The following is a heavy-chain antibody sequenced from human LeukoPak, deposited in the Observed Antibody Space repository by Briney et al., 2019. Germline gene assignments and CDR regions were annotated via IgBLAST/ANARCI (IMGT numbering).Heavy chain of an antibody. CDR1: GFTFSSYA. J-gene: IGHJ4*02. V-gene: IGHV3-23*01. D-gene: IGHD3-22*01. CDR2: ISGSGGST. CDR3: AKDRDCSDYYSPLTY. Sequence: PGGSLRLSCAASGFTFSSYAMSWVRQAPGKGLEWVSAISGSGGSTYYADSVKGRFTISRDNSKNTLYLQMNSLRAEDTAVYYCAKDRDCSDYYSPLTYWGQGTLVTVSS.